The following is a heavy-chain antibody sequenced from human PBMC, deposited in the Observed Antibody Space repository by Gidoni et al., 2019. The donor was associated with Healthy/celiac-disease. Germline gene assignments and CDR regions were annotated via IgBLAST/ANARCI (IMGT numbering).Heavy chain of an antibody. CDR2: IWYDGSNK. CDR1: GFTFSSYG. Sequence: QVQLVESGGVVVQPGRSLRLSCAASGFTFSSYGMHWVRQAPGKGLEWVAVIWYDGSNKYYADSVKGRFTISRDNSKNTLYLQMNSLRAEDTAVYYCARAHPYGDIVVVPAAPYYFDYWGQGTLVTVSS. J-gene: IGHJ4*02. CDR3: ARAHPYGDIVVVPAAPYYFDY. V-gene: IGHV3-33*01. D-gene: IGHD2-2*01.